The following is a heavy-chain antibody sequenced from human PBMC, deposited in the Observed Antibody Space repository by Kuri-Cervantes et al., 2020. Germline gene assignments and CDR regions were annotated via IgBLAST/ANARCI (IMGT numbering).Heavy chain of an antibody. V-gene: IGHV5-51*01. CDR3: ARLGYYGSGSMDV. Sequence: GGSLRLSCKGSGYSFTSYWIGWVRQMPGKGLEWMGIIYPGDSDTRYSPSFQGQVTISSDKSISTAYQQWSSLKASDTAMYYCARLGYYGSGSMDVWGQGTTVTVSS. CDR1: GYSFTSYW. CDR2: IYPGDSDT. J-gene: IGHJ6*02. D-gene: IGHD3-10*01.